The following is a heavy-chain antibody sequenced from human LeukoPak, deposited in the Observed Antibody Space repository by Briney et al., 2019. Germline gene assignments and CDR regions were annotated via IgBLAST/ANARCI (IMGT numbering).Heavy chain of an antibody. V-gene: IGHV1-2*02. D-gene: IGHD3-22*01. CDR1: GYTFTGYY. CDR3: ARDYYDSSGFGAFDI. CDR2: INPNSGDT. Sequence: ASVKVSCKASGYTFTGYYLHWVRQAPGQGLEWMGWINPNSGDTNYAQSFQGRVTMTWDTSIGTAYMELSRLRSDDTAVYYCARDYYDSSGFGAFDIWGQGTMVTVSS. J-gene: IGHJ3*02.